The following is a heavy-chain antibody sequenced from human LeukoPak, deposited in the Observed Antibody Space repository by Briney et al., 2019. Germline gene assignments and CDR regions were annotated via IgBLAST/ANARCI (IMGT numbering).Heavy chain of an antibody. D-gene: IGHD2-15*01. V-gene: IGHV4-31*03. Sequence: SETLSLTCTVSGGSISSGGYCWSWIRQHPGKGLEWIGYIYYSGSTYYNPSLKSRVTISVDRSKNQFSLKLSSVTAADTAVYYCARAASSGGAFYGMDVWGQGTTVTVSS. J-gene: IGHJ6*02. CDR1: GGSISSGGYC. CDR3: ARAASSGGAFYGMDV. CDR2: IYYSGST.